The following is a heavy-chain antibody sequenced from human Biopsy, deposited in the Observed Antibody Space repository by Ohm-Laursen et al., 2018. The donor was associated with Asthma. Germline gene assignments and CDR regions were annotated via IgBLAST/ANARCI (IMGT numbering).Heavy chain of an antibody. D-gene: IGHD3-16*01. Sequence: SLRLAFAPSGFTLLNYVMHWVRQAPGKGLEWVAAVGYDGSCKDHVDSVNGRFTISRDNSKNTLHLQMNSLRPENTAVYYCARDFSRASMIGGGREHYFDFWGQGTLVTVSS. J-gene: IGHJ4*02. V-gene: IGHV3-33*01. CDR1: GFTLLNYV. CDR2: VGYDGSCK. CDR3: ARDFSRASMIGGGREHYFDF.